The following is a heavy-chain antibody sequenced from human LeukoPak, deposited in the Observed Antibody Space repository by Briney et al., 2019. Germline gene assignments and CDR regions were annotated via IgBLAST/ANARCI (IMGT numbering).Heavy chain of an antibody. V-gene: IGHV3-30-3*01. CDR1: GFTFSSYA. CDR3: ARVVYGDYGLGCFDY. D-gene: IGHD4-17*01. Sequence: GRSLRLSCAASGFTFSSYAMHWVGQAPGKGLEWVAVISYDGSNKYYADSVKGRFTISRDNAKNSLYLQMNSLRAEDTAVYYCARVVYGDYGLGCFDYWGQGTLVTVSS. CDR2: ISYDGSNK. J-gene: IGHJ4*02.